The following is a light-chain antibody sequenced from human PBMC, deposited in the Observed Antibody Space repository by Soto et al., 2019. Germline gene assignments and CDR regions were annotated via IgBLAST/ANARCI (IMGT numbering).Light chain of an antibody. CDR1: QSISTY. Sequence: DIQMTQSPSTLSASVGDRVSITCRASQSISTYLAWYQQKPGKAPKALIYRASSLESGVPSRFSGSGSGTEFTLPISSRQPDDFATYYCKQYNEYPYTFGRGTKLEIK. J-gene: IGKJ2*01. CDR2: RAS. V-gene: IGKV1-5*03. CDR3: KQYNEYPYT.